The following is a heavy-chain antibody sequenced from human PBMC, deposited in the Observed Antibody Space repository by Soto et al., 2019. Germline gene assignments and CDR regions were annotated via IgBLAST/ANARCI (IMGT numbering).Heavy chain of an antibody. CDR2: IIPIFGTA. D-gene: IGHD5-18*01. CDR1: GGTFSSYA. Sequence: ASVKVSCKASGGTFSSYAISWVRQAPGQGLEWMGGIIPIFGTANYAQKFQGRVTITADESTSTAYMELSSLRSEDTAVYYCARGRLWGNWFDPWGQGTLVTVSS. CDR3: ARGRLWGNWFDP. V-gene: IGHV1-69*13. J-gene: IGHJ5*02.